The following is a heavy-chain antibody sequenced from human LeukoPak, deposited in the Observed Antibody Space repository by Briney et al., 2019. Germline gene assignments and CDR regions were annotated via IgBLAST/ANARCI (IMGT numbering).Heavy chain of an antibody. J-gene: IGHJ4*02. CDR3: ARDAYDSSGYSFDY. D-gene: IGHD3-22*01. CDR1: GASISSSNW. Sequence: SETLSLTCAVSGASISSSNWWSWVRQPPRKGLEWIGEIYHSGNTNYNPSLKSRVTISVDKSKNQFSLKLSSVTAADTAVYYCARDAYDSSGYSFDYWGQGTLVTVSS. V-gene: IGHV4-4*02. CDR2: IYHSGNT.